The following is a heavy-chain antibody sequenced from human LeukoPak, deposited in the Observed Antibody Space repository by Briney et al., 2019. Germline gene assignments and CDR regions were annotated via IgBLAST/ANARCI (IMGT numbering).Heavy chain of an antibody. CDR3: AGGYSSGWYPLDY. CDR1: GFTFSDYY. Sequence: GGSLRLSCAASGFTFSDYYMSWIRQAPGKGLEGVSYISSSSSYTNYADSVKGRFTISRDNAKNSLYLQMNSLRAEDTAVYYCAGGYSSGWYPLDYWGQGTLVTVSS. V-gene: IGHV3-11*06. D-gene: IGHD6-19*01. J-gene: IGHJ4*02. CDR2: ISSSSSYT.